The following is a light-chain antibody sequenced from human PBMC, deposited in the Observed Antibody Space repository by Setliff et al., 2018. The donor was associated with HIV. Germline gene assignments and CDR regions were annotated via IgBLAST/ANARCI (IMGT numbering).Light chain of an antibody. CDR3: SSFTSSITPFV. J-gene: IGLJ1*01. Sequence: QSVLTQPASVSGSPGQSITISCTGTSSDVGYYNLVSWHQQHPGKAPKLMIYDVNSRPSGGSNRFSGSTSGNTASLTISGLQAEDEADYYCSSFTSSITPFVFGSGTKVTVL. CDR1: SSDVGYYNL. CDR2: DVN. V-gene: IGLV2-14*01.